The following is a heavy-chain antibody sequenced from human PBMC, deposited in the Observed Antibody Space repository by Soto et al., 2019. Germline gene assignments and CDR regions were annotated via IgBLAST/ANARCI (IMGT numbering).Heavy chain of an antibody. D-gene: IGHD4-17*01. CDR3: AKDRSKSTTVTTLEY. V-gene: IGHV3-23*01. Sequence: GGSLRLSCAASGFTFSSYAMSWVRQAPGKGLEWVSAISGSGGSTYYADSVKGQFTISRDNSKNTLYLQMNSLRAEDTAVYYCAKDRSKSTTVTTLEYWGQGTRVTVSS. J-gene: IGHJ4*02. CDR1: GFTFSSYA. CDR2: ISGSGGST.